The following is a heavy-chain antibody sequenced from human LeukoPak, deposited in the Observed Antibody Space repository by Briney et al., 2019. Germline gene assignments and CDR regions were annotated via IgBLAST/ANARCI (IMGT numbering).Heavy chain of an antibody. J-gene: IGHJ5*02. D-gene: IGHD3-22*01. Sequence: SGGSLRLSCAAFGFTFSSYSMMWVRQAPGKGLEWVSYISSSSTTIHYADSVKGRFTISRDNAKNSVYLQMNSLRAEDTAVYYCARESMGYYDSSGYYFFTPWVDPWGQGTLVTVSS. CDR2: ISSSSTTI. CDR3: ARESMGYYDSSGYYFFTPWVDP. CDR1: GFTFSSYS. V-gene: IGHV3-48*01.